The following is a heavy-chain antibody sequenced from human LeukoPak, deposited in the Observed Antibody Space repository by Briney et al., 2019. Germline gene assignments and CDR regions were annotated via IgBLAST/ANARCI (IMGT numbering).Heavy chain of an antibody. CDR1: GGSISSYY. CDR3: ARAPPVSSNYYGSGSLSFYFDY. CDR2: IYYSGST. J-gene: IGHJ4*02. Sequence: PSEILSLTCTVSGGSISSYYWSLIRQPPGKGLEWIGYIYYSGSTNYNPSLKSRVTISVDTSKNQFSLKLSSVTAADTAVYYCARAPPVSSNYYGSGSLSFYFDYWGQGTLVTVSS. D-gene: IGHD3-10*01. V-gene: IGHV4-59*01.